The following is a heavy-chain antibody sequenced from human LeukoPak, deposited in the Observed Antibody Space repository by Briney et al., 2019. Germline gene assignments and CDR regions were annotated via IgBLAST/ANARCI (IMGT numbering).Heavy chain of an antibody. CDR3: AKDRRAGYSSGWYYFDY. CDR2: ISGSGGST. D-gene: IGHD6-19*01. J-gene: IGHJ4*02. V-gene: IGHV3-23*01. CDR1: GFTFSSYA. Sequence: GGSLRLSCAASGFTFSSYAMHWVRQAPGKGLEWVSAISGSGGSTYYADSVKGRFTISRDNSKNTLYLQMNSLRAEDTAVYYCAKDRRAGYSSGWYYFDYWGQGTLVTVSS.